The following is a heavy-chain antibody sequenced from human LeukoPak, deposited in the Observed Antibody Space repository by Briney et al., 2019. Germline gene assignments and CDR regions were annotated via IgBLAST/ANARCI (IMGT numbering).Heavy chain of an antibody. CDR3: AKQMVERQQDYYMDV. J-gene: IGHJ6*03. Sequence: GGSLRLSCVASGFTFSSYGMHWVRQAPGKGLEWVAFIRHDESNKFYADSVKGRFTISRDNSKNTLYLQMSSLRAEDTALYYCAKQMVERQQDYYMDVWGKGTSVTVSS. CDR2: IRHDESNK. D-gene: IGHD2-15*01. CDR1: GFTFSSYG. V-gene: IGHV3-30*02.